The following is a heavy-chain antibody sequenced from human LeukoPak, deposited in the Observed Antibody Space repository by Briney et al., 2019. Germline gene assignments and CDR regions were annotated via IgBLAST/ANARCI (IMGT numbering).Heavy chain of an antibody. D-gene: IGHD3-10*01. Sequence: SETLSLTCAVYGGSFSGYYWSWIRQPPGKGLEWIGEINHSGSSNYNPSLKSRVTISIDTPKNQFSLKLSSVTAADTAVYYCARGRYYGSGSRPDYYNGMDVWGQGTTVTVSS. J-gene: IGHJ6*02. V-gene: IGHV4-34*01. CDR2: INHSGSS. CDR1: GGSFSGYY. CDR3: ARGRYYGSGSRPDYYNGMDV.